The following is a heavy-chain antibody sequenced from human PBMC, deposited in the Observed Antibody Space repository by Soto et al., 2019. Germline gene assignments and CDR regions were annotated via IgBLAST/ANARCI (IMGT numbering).Heavy chain of an antibody. D-gene: IGHD6-13*01. J-gene: IGHJ6*02. CDR3: ARVGAGLSAAENSAYYYYGFDV. CDR1: GYTFTSYD. CDR2: VNTQNGQA. Sequence: QVHLLQSGTEVKKPGASVKVSCKASGYTFTSYDFIWVRHAPGQGLEWMGWVNTQNGQAKSAQKFQSRVSMTTDTSTSTAYMELRSLRSDDTAVYYCARVGAGLSAAENSAYYYYGFDVWGRGTAGTVSS. V-gene: IGHV1-18*01.